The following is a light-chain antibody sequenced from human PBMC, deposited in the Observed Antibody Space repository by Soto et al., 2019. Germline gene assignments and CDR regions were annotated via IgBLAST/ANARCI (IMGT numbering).Light chain of an antibody. Sequence: QSVLTQPRSVSGSPGQSVTISCTGTSSDVGGYNYVSWYQQHPGKVPKLMIYDVNKRPSGVPDRFSGSKSGNTASLTISGLQAEDEADYYCCSYAGTFVVFGGGTKL. V-gene: IGLV2-11*01. J-gene: IGLJ2*01. CDR1: SSDVGGYNY. CDR2: DVN. CDR3: CSYAGTFVV.